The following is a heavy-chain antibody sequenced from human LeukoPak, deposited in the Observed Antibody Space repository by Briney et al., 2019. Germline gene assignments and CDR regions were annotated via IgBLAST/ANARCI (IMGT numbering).Heavy chain of an antibody. CDR3: ASRITIFGVVIII. Sequence: AASVKVSCKASGYTFTSYAMNWVRQAPGQGLEWMGGIIPIFGTANYAQKFQGRVTITADKSTNTAYMELSSLRSEDTAVYYCASRITIFGVVIIIWGQGTLVTVSS. J-gene: IGHJ4*02. CDR2: IIPIFGTA. D-gene: IGHD3-3*01. V-gene: IGHV1-69*06. CDR1: GYTFTSYA.